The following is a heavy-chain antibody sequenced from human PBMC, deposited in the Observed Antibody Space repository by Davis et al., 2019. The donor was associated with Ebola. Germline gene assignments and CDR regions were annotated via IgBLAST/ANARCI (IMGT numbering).Heavy chain of an antibody. J-gene: IGHJ5*02. CDR3: ARGLPGGLDP. V-gene: IGHV3-13*01. Sequence: GGSLRLSCAASGFIFSRYDMHWVRQATGKGLEWVSGIGSAGDTNSPASVKGRFTISRENARNSLYLQMNSLRPGDTAVYYCARGLPGGLDPWGQGTLVTVSS. CDR2: IGSAGDT. CDR1: GFIFSRYD.